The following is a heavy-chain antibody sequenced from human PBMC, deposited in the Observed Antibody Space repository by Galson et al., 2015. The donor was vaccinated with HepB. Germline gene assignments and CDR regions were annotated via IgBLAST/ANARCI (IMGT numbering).Heavy chain of an antibody. CDR3: ARYDFWTGSYQHY. CDR2: IKQDGSEK. V-gene: IGHV3-7*01. J-gene: IGHJ4*02. CDR1: GFTFSTYW. D-gene: IGHD3-3*01. Sequence: SLRLSCAASGFTFSTYWMSWVRQAPGKGLEWVAKIKQDGSEKYFVDSVKGRFTISRDNPKNALYLHMSSLRAEDTGVYYCARYDFWTGSYQHYWGQGTLVTISS.